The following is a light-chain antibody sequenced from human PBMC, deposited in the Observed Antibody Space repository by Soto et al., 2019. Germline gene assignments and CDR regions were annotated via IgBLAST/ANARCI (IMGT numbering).Light chain of an antibody. CDR1: QSVSSNY. CDR3: HHYGSSQRT. V-gene: IGKV3-20*01. Sequence: EIVLTQSPGTLSLSPGDRATLSCRASQSVSSNYLAWYQQKPGQAPRLLIYGASMRATGIPDRFSASGSGTDFTLTIRRLEPEDFAMYFCHHYGSSQRTFGQGTKVEIK. J-gene: IGKJ1*01. CDR2: GAS.